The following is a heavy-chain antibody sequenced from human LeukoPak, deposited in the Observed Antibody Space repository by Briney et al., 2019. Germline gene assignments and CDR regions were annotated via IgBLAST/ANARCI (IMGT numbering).Heavy chain of an antibody. Sequence: GASVKVSCKTSGYTFTGYNMHWLRQAPGQRLEWMGRINPDSGVTNYAQKFQGRVTLTRDTSISTAYMELSSLRSDDTAVYYCARAHHYFGSGHDYWGQGTLVPASS. CDR3: ARAHHYFGSGHDY. CDR2: INPDSGVT. CDR1: GYTFTGYN. V-gene: IGHV1-2*02. D-gene: IGHD3-10*01. J-gene: IGHJ4*02.